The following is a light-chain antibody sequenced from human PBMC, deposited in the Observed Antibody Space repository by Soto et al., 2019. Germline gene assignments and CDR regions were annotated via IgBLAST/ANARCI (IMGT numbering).Light chain of an antibody. CDR3: SSYAGSSNV. CDR1: SSDVGRYNY. Sequence: QSVLTQPASVSGSPGQSITISCTGISSDVGRYNYVSWYQQHPGKAPKLMIYEVNKRPSGVPDRFSGSKSGNTASLTVSGLQAEDEADYYCSSYAGSSNVFGTGTKVTVL. V-gene: IGLV2-8*01. J-gene: IGLJ1*01. CDR2: EVN.